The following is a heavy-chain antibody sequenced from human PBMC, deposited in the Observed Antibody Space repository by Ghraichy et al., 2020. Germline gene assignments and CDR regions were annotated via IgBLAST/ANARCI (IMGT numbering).Heavy chain of an antibody. CDR3: AKVRISSGYPYYFDY. Sequence: GGSLRLSCAASGFTFSSYAMSWVRQAPGKGLEWVSALSGSGGSTYYADSVKGRFTISRDNSKNTLYLQMNSLRAEDTAVYYCAKVRISSGYPYYFDYWGQGTLVTVSS. J-gene: IGHJ4*02. CDR2: LSGSGGST. D-gene: IGHD3-22*01. CDR1: GFTFSSYA. V-gene: IGHV3-23*01.